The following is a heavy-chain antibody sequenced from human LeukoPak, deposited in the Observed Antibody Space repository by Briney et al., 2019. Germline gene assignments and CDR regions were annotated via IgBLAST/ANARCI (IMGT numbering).Heavy chain of an antibody. J-gene: IGHJ5*02. CDR3: ARSHSSARSKERRYWFDP. Sequence: PSETLSLTCTVSGGSISSSSYYWGWIRQPPGKGLEWIGSIYYSGSTYYNPSLKSRVTISVDTSKNQFSLKLSSVTAADTAVYYCARSHSSARSKERRYWFDPWGQGTLVTVSS. CDR2: IYYSGST. V-gene: IGHV4-39*01. D-gene: IGHD6-19*01. CDR1: GGSISSSSYY.